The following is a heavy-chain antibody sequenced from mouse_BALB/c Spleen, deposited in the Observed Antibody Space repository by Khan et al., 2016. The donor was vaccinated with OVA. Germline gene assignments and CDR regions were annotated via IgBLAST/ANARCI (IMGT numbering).Heavy chain of an antibody. CDR1: GYTLTNYG. D-gene: IGHD2-1*01. V-gene: IGHV9-3-1*01. J-gene: IGHJ3*01. CDR2: INTYTGEP. Sequence: QIQLVQSGPELNKPGETVKISCKASGYTLTNYGMNWVKQAPGKGLKWMGWINTYTGEPTYAEDFKGRIAFSLETSASTAYLQINNLKNEDTATYFCARSNGNYWFAYWGQGTLVTVSA. CDR3: ARSNGNYWFAY.